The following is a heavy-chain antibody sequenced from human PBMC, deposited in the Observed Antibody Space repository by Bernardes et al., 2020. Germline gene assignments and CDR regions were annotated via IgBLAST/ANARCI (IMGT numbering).Heavy chain of an antibody. CDR3: ARGSGYSGYDFVY. D-gene: IGHD5-12*01. J-gene: IGHJ4*02. CDR2: IYYSGST. CDR1: GGSISSYY. V-gene: IGHV4-59*01. Sequence: SETLSLTCTVSGGSISSYYWSWIRQPPGKGLEWIGYIYYSGSTNYNPSLKSRVTISVDTSKNQFSLKLSSVTAADTAVYYCARGSGYSGYDFVYWGQGTLVTVSS.